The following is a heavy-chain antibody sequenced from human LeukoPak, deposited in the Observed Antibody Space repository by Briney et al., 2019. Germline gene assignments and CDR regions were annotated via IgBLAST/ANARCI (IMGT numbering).Heavy chain of an antibody. D-gene: IGHD3-22*01. J-gene: IGHJ4*02. CDR3: ARVMGSSGYLFDY. CDR2: INPNSGGT. CDR1: GYTFTGYY. V-gene: IGHV1-2*02. Sequence: RASVKVSCKASGYTFTGYYMHWVRQAPGQGLEWMGWINPNSGGTNYAQKFQGRVTMTRDTSISTAYMELSRLRSDDTAVYYCARVMGSSGYLFDYWGQGTLVTVSS.